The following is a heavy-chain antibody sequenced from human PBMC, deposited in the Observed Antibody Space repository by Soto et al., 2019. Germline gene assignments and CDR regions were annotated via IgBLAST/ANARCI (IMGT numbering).Heavy chain of an antibody. CDR3: ARSSGWRQVGVYNYGLDV. D-gene: IGHD2-8*01. Sequence: QVQLVESGGGWVKPGESLRLSCIGSGFFLSNNWMTWIRQAPGKGLEWVSYISASGDYTLYADSLKGRFTSSRDNARNSLWLQINSLTAEDTAVYYCARSSGWRQVGVYNYGLDVWGQGTTVIVSS. CDR1: GFFLSNNW. CDR2: ISASGDYT. J-gene: IGHJ6*02. V-gene: IGHV3-11*06.